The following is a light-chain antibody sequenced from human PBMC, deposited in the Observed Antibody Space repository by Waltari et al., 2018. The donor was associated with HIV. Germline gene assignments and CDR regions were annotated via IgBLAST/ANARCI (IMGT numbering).Light chain of an antibody. CDR2: EGS. CDR3: CSYAGSSTSWV. J-gene: IGLJ3*02. Sequence: QSALTQPASVSGSPGQSITISCPGPSSDVGSYNLVSWYQQHPGKAPKLMIYEGSKRPSGVSNRFSGSKSGNTASLTISGLQAEDEADYYCCSYAGSSTSWVFGGGTKLTVL. V-gene: IGLV2-23*01. CDR1: SSDVGSYNL.